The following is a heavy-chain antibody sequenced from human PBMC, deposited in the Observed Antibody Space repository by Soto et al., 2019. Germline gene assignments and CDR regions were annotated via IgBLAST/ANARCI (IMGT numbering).Heavy chain of an antibody. V-gene: IGHV1-69*01. J-gene: IGHJ5*02. Sequence: QVQLVQSGAEVKQPWSTVNVSCKASGGTFSSFAIRWVRQAPGQGLEWMGGNIPIFGTANDAQKFQGRVTITADESTSTPDRELGSLRSEDTSLYYCASGRVPAAMGCWFDPWGQGTLVTVSS. D-gene: IGHD2-2*01. CDR3: ASGRVPAAMGCWFDP. CDR2: NIPIFGTA. CDR1: GGTFSSFA.